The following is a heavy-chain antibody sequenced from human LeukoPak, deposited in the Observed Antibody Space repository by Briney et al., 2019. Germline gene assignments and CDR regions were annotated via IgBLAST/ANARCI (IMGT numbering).Heavy chain of an antibody. V-gene: IGHV3-30-3*01. J-gene: IGHJ4*02. Sequence: PGGSLRLSCAASGFTFSSYAMSWVRQAPGKGLEWVAVISSDGSNKYYADSVKGRFTISRDNSKNTLYLQMNSLRAEDTAVYYCAKGSSWYPPYYFDYWGQGTLVTVSS. CDR1: GFTFSSYA. D-gene: IGHD6-13*01. CDR2: ISSDGSNK. CDR3: AKGSSWYPPYYFDY.